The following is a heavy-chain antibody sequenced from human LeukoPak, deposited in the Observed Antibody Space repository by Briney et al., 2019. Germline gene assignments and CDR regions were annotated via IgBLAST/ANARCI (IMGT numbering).Heavy chain of an antibody. Sequence: SSETLSLTCTVSGGSVSSGSYYWSWIRQPPGKGLEWIGYIYYSGSTNYNPSLKSRVTISVDTSKNQFSPKLSSVTAADTAVYYCARAAPYYYYGMDVWGQGTTVTVSS. V-gene: IGHV4-61*01. CDR2: IYYSGST. CDR1: GGSVSSGSYY. J-gene: IGHJ6*02. CDR3: ARAAPYYYYGMDV.